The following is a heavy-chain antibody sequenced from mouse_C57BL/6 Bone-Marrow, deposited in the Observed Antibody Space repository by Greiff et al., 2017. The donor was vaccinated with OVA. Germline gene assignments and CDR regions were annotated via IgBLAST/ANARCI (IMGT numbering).Heavy chain of an antibody. V-gene: IGHV1-69*01. CDR1: GYTFTSYW. J-gene: IGHJ3*01. Sequence: QQSCKASGYTFTSYWMHWVKQRPGQGLEWIGEIDPSDSYTNYNQKFNGKSTLTVDKSSSTTYMQLSSLTSEDAAVYYCAREDGYSWFAYWGQGTLVTVSA. D-gene: IGHD2-3*01. CDR3: AREDGYSWFAY. CDR2: IDPSDSYT.